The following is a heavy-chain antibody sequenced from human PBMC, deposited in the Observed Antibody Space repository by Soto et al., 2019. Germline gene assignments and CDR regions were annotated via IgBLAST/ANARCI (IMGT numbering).Heavy chain of an antibody. CDR1: EFTFIGSW. CDR2: IKQDGSEK. J-gene: IGHJ4*02. CDR3: ATTGGY. V-gene: IGHV3-7*05. Sequence: EVRLVESGGGLVQPGGSLRLSCAASEFTFIGSWMKWVRQAPGRGLAWVATIKQDGSEKYYVDSAKGRFTISRDTAKNSLYLQMNSLRAEDTAVYYCATTGGYWGQGTLVTVSS. D-gene: IGHD3-10*01.